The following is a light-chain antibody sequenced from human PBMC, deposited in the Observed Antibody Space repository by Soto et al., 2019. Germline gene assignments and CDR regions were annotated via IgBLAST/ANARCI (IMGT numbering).Light chain of an antibody. Sequence: AIHLPKPPSSLSALVGDGFPFTGQTSRAFSSALAWYQQKPGKAPKLLIYDASSLESGVPSKFSGSGSGTDFTLTISSLQPEDFATYYCQQFHTYPLTFGPGTKVDIK. CDR1: RAFSSA. J-gene: IGKJ3*01. CDR3: QQFHTYPLT. V-gene: IGKV1-13*02. CDR2: DAS.